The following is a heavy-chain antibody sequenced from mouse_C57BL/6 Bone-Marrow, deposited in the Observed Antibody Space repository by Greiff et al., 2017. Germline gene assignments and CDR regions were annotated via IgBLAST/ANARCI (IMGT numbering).Heavy chain of an antibody. CDR3: ARWGDYYGSSWGYYAMDY. CDR2: ILPGSGST. Sequence: QVQLQQSGAELMKPGASVKLSCKATGYTFTGYWIEWVKQRPGHGLEWIGEILPGSGSTNYNEKFKGKATFTADTSSNTAYMQLSSLTTEDSAIYYCARWGDYYGSSWGYYAMDYWGQGTSVTVSS. J-gene: IGHJ4*01. V-gene: IGHV1-9*01. CDR1: GYTFTGYW. D-gene: IGHD1-1*01.